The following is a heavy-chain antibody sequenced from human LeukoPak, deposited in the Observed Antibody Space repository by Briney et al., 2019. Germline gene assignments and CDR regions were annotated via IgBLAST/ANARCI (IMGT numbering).Heavy chain of an antibody. CDR2: IYSSGST. CDR3: VRSAGGN. CDR1: GGSISSGDYY. J-gene: IGHJ4*02. V-gene: IGHV4-30-4*08. D-gene: IGHD3-16*01. Sequence: SKTLSLTCTVSGGSISSGDYYWSWIRQPPGKGLEWIGYIYSSGSTSYNPSLKSRVTMSVDTSKNQFSLNLRSVTAADTAVYYCVRSAGGNWGQGTLVTVSS.